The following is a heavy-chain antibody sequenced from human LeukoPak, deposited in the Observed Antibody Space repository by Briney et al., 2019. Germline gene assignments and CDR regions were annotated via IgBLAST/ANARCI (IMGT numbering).Heavy chain of an antibody. V-gene: IGHV3-21*01. CDR2: ISSSSSYI. Sequence: GALRLSCAASGFTFSSYSMNWVGQAPGKGLEWVSSISSSSSYIYYADSVKGRFTISRDNAENSLYLQMNSLRAEDTAVYYCARDGYCSSTSCGNWFDPWGQGTLVTVSS. J-gene: IGHJ5*02. CDR3: ARDGYCSSTSCGNWFDP. CDR1: GFTFSSYS. D-gene: IGHD2-2*03.